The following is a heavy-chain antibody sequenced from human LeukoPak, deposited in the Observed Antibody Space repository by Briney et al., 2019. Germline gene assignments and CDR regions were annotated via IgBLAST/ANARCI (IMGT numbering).Heavy chain of an antibody. CDR1: GYTFTSYG. Sequence: ASVKVSCKASGYTFTSYGIAWLRQAPGQGLEWLGWIRTYNGDTEYAGKFQGRVTMSTDTPTTMAYMELTSLRSDDMAVYYCARTLTTESYYFDYWGQGTLVTVSS. J-gene: IGHJ4*02. V-gene: IGHV1-18*03. CDR2: IRTYNGDT. CDR3: ARTLTTESYYFDY. D-gene: IGHD4-11*01.